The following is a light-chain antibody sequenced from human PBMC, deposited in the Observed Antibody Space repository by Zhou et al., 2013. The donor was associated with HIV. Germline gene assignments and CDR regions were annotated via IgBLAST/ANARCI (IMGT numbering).Light chain of an antibody. CDR3: MQALQTPRT. CDR2: LGS. Sequence: EIVMTQFPPSLSVTPGEPASISCRSSQSLLHSNGYKYLDWYVQKPGQSPQLLIYLGSNRASGVPDRFSGSGSGTDFTLKISRVEAEDVGVYYCMQALQTPRTFGQGTKVEIK. CDR1: QSLLHSNGYKY. J-gene: IGKJ1*01. V-gene: IGKV2-28*01.